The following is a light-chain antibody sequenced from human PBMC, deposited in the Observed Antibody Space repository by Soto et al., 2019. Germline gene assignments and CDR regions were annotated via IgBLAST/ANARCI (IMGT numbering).Light chain of an antibody. CDR3: QWRSDWPPRLT. J-gene: IGKJ4*01. V-gene: IGKV3-11*01. Sequence: EVVLTQSPATLSLSPGERATLSCRASESIGNYLAWYQQKLGQAPKLLIYDASHRAIGIPGRFSGDGSGTDFTLTISSLEPEDVAVYYCQWRSDWPPRLTFGGGTKVEIQ. CDR2: DAS. CDR1: ESIGNY.